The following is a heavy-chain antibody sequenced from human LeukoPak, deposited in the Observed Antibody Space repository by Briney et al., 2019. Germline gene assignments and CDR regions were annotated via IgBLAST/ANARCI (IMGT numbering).Heavy chain of an antibody. V-gene: IGHV4-39*07. CDR3: ARAEEWELSYYFDF. CDR1: GGSISSSRYY. J-gene: IGHJ4*02. Sequence: PSETLSLTCTVSGGSISSSRYYWGWIRQPPGMGLEWIGSIYYSGSTYYKPSLKSRVTISLDTSKNQFSLKLSPVTAADTAVYYCARAEEWELSYYFDFWGQGTLVTVSS. CDR2: IYYSGST. D-gene: IGHD1-26*01.